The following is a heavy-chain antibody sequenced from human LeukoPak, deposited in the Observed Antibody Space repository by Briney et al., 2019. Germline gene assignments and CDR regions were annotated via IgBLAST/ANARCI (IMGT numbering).Heavy chain of an antibody. J-gene: IGHJ4*02. Sequence: GGSLRLSCAASGLTFRNYWMSWIRQAPGKGLEWAAHISEDGSNKYYVESVKGRFTISRDNAKNSLYLQMNSLRVEDTDVYYCVSWSGKYYVTSEIPANSWGQGTLVTVSS. D-gene: IGHD3-10*02. CDR3: VSWSGKYYVTSEIPANS. CDR2: ISEDGSNK. V-gene: IGHV3-7*01. CDR1: GLTFRNYW.